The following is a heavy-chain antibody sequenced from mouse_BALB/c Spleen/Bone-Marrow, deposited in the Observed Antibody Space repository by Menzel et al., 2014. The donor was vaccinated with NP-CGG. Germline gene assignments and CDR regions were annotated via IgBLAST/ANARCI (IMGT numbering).Heavy chain of an antibody. CDR2: IDPANGNT. V-gene: IGHV14-3*02. J-gene: IGHJ3*01. D-gene: IGHD1-1*01. CDR1: GFNIKDTY. CDR3: ASYYYGSSRSAY. Sequence: VQLQQSGAELVKPGASVKLSCTASGFNIKDTYMHWVKQRPEQGLERIGRIDPANGNTKYDPKFQGKATITADTSSNTAYLQLSSLTSEDTAVYYCASYYYGSSRSAYWGQGTLVTVSA.